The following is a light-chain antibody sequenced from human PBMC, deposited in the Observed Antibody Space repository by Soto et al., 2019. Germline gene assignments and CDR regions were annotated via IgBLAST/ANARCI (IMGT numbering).Light chain of an antibody. CDR3: ESYDSSLSGYV. Sequence: QSVLTQPPSVSGAPGQRVTISCTGSSSNIGAGYDVHWYQQLPGPAPKLLIYGNSNRPSGVPDRFSGSKSGTSASLAITGLQAEDEADYCCESYDSSLSGYVFGTGTKLTVL. V-gene: IGLV1-40*01. J-gene: IGLJ1*01. CDR1: SSNIGAGYD. CDR2: GNS.